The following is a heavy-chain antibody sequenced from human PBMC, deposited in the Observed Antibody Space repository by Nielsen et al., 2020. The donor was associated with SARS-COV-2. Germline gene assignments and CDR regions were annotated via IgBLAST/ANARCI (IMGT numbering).Heavy chain of an antibody. CDR1: GYTFTGYY. J-gene: IGHJ4*02. D-gene: IGHD6-19*01. CDR3: ARDSRYSSGWYGSLDY. V-gene: IGHV1-2*06. Sequence: ASVKVSCKASGYTFTGYYMHWVRQAPGQGLEWMGRINPNSGGTNYAQKFQGRVTMTRDTSISTAYMELRSLRSDDTAVYYCARDSRYSSGWYGSLDYWGQGTLVTVSS. CDR2: INPNSGGT.